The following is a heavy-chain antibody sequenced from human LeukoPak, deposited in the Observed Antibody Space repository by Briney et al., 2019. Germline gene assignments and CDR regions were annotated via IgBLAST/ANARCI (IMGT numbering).Heavy chain of an antibody. CDR3: AKTRPLDSSSWSHGDY. CDR2: ISSSGANI. Sequence: PGGSLRLSCAASGFNFENYGMSWVRQAPEKGLEWVSSISSSGANIYYAVSVKGRFTISRDNSKNTVYLQVNSLRAEDTAVYYCAKTRPLDSSSWSHGDYWGQGTLVTVSS. CDR1: GFNFENYG. J-gene: IGHJ4*02. D-gene: IGHD6-13*01. V-gene: IGHV3-23*01.